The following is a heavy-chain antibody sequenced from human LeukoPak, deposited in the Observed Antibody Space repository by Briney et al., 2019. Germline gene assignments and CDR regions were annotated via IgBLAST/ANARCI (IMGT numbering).Heavy chain of an antibody. Sequence: PSETLSLTCTVSGGSISSSSYYWGWIRQPPGKGLEWIGSIYYSGSTYYNPSLKSRVTISVDTSKNQFSLKLSSVTAADTAVYYCARGPNYYGSGSYYPVYYYYYYGMDVWGQGTTVTVSS. CDR3: ARGPNYYGSGSYYPVYYYYYYGMDV. CDR2: IYYSGST. J-gene: IGHJ6*02. CDR1: GGSISSSSYY. D-gene: IGHD3-10*01. V-gene: IGHV4-39*07.